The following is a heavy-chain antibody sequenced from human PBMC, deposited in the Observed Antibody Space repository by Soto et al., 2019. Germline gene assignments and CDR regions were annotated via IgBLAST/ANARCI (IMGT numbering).Heavy chain of an antibody. CDR1: GYTFTTYD. V-gene: IGHV1-8*01. CDR2: MNPNSGNT. D-gene: IGHD2-15*01. Sequence: ASVKVSCKASGYTFTTYDINWVRQATGQGLEWMGWMNPNSGNTGYAQKFQGRVTMTRNTSISTAYMELSSLRSEDTAVYYCAGGYCSRGSCSGYDDWGQGTLVTVSS. J-gene: IGHJ4*02. CDR3: AGGYCSRGSCSGYDD.